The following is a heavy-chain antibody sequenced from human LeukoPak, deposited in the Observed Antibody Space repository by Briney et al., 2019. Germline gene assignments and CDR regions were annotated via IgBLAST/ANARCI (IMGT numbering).Heavy chain of an antibody. Sequence: GGSLRLSCAASGFTFRSFAMNWVRQAPGKGLEWVSTISDSGRRTYYADSVKGRFTVSRDNPKNTLYPQMDSLRAEDTAVFYCAISLRGGYNSGHGDYWGPGTLVTVSS. J-gene: IGHJ4*02. CDR1: GFTFRSFA. D-gene: IGHD5-18*01. V-gene: IGHV3-23*01. CDR2: ISDSGRRT. CDR3: AISLRGGYNSGHGDY.